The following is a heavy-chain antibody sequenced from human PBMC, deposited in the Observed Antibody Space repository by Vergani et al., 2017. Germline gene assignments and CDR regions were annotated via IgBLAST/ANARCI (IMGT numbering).Heavy chain of an antibody. D-gene: IGHD2-21*01. CDR3: ARGDSAPGPQFDY. V-gene: IGHV4-31*03. Sequence: QVQLQQWGAGLLKPSETLSLTCTVSGGSISSGGYYWSWIRQHPGKGLEWIGYSYYSGSTYYNPSLKSRVTISVDTSKNQFSLKLSSVTAADTAVYYCARGDSAPGPQFDYWGQGTLVTVSS. CDR1: GGSISSGGYY. J-gene: IGHJ4*02. CDR2: SYYSGST.